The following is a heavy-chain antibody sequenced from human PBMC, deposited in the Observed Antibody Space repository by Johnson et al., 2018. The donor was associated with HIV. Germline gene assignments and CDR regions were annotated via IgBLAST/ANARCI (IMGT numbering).Heavy chain of an antibody. D-gene: IGHD3-3*01. V-gene: IGHV3-30*03. J-gene: IGHJ3*02. CDR1: GFTFSSYA. CDR3: KADNFWSGYYYAFDI. Sequence: QVQLVESGGGLVQPGGSLRLSCGASGFTFSSYAMSWVRQAPGKGLEWVSVISYDGSNKYHADSVKGRFTISRDNSKNTLYLQMNSLRAEDTAVYYCKADNFWSGYYYAFDIWGQGTMVTVSS. CDR2: ISYDGSNK.